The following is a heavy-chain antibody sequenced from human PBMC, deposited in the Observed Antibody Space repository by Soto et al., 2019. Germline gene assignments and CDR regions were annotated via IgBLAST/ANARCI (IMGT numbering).Heavy chain of an antibody. V-gene: IGHV4-30-4*01. J-gene: IGHJ6*02. CDR2: IYYSGST. CDR1: GGSISSGDYY. Sequence: ASETLSLTCTVSGGSISSGDYYWSWIRQPPGKGLEWIGYIYYSGSTYYNPSLKSRVTISVDTSKNQFSLKLSSVTAADTAVYYCARAANVAAAGSGYYYYYGTDVWGQGTTVTVSS. CDR3: ARAANVAAAGSGYYYYYGTDV. D-gene: IGHD6-13*01.